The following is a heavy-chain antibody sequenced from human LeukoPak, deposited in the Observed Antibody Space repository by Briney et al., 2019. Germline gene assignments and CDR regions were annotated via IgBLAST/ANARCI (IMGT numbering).Heavy chain of an antibody. V-gene: IGHV3-15*01. Sequence: PGRSLRLSCAASGLSLSNDWMRCVPEAPGKGLEWVARVKSKSAGETTDYAAPVKGRFTISRDDSKNTLYLQMNSLNTEDTAVYYCTLIQGWGSGSYYRDFWGQGTLVTVSS. CDR3: TLIQGWGSGSYYRDF. CDR1: GLSLSNDW. CDR2: VKSKSAGETT. J-gene: IGHJ4*02. D-gene: IGHD3-10*01.